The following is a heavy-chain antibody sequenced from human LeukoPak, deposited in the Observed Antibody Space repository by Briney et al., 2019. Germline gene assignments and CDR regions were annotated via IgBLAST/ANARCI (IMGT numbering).Heavy chain of an antibody. CDR1: GFALKSYS. D-gene: IGHD3-22*01. Sequence: GGSLRLSCAGSGFALKSYSLTWVRQAPGKGLEWVSSISSTSAYIHYADSVKGRFTISRDNVDNVVYLEMNSLGAEDTATYYCAKGLGYYYDSSGYAPFDYWGQGTLVTVSS. J-gene: IGHJ4*02. V-gene: IGHV3-21*01. CDR2: ISSTSAYI. CDR3: AKGLGYYYDSSGYAPFDY.